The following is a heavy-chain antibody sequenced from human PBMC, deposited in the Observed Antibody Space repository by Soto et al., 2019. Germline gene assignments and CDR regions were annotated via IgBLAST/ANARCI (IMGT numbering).Heavy chain of an antibody. D-gene: IGHD6-19*01. J-gene: IGHJ6*02. CDR2: INAGNGNT. V-gene: IGHV1-3*01. CDR1: GYTFTSYA. CDR3: ARESAVAGPDYYYYYYGMDV. Sequence: GASLKVSCKASGYTFTSYAMHWVRQAPGQRLEWMGWINAGNGNTKYSQKFQGRVTITRDTSASTAYMELSSLRSEDTAVYYCARESAVAGPDYYYYYYGMDVWGQGTTVTVSS.